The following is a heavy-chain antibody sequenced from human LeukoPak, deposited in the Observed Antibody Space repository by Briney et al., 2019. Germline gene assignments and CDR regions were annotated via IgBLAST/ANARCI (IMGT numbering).Heavy chain of an antibody. CDR2: INPNSGGST. V-gene: IGHV1-46*01. Sequence: ASVKVSCKTSGYTFTGFYIHWVRQAPGQGLEWMGWINPNSGGSTSYAQKFQGRVTMTRDTSTSTVYMELSSLRSEDTAVYYCARGGLGYCSGGSCYWIGLPFDYWGQGTLVTVSS. J-gene: IGHJ4*02. D-gene: IGHD2-15*01. CDR1: GYTFTGFY. CDR3: ARGGLGYCSGGSCYWIGLPFDY.